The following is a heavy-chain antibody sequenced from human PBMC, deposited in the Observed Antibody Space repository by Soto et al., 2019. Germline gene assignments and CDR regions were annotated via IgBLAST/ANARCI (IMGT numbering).Heavy chain of an antibody. CDR1: GRSINIEGYY. CDR3: ARGRTYYDP. CDR2: ISDRGTT. Sequence: TLSLTGAVSGRSINIEGYYRSWIRQQSGKGLEWIGSISDRGTTYFNPSLKSRITISIHTSKNQFSLKLRSVPAADPAVYYCARGRTYYDPWGQGTLVTVSS. V-gene: IGHV4-31*11. J-gene: IGHJ5*02. D-gene: IGHD3-22*01.